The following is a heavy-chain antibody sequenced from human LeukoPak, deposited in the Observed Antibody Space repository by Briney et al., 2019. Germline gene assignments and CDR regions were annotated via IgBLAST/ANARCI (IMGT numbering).Heavy chain of an antibody. J-gene: IGHJ4*02. CDR2: IYHTGST. CDR1: GGSISSGGYS. Sequence: PPETLSLTCAVSGGSISSGGYSWSWIRQPPGKGLEWIGYIYHTGSTYYNPSLKRRVTISVDRSKNQFSLRLTSVTAADTAVYYCARLDSGSYSIDYWGQGTLVTVSS. CDR3: ARLDSGSYSIDY. V-gene: IGHV4-30-2*01. D-gene: IGHD3-10*01.